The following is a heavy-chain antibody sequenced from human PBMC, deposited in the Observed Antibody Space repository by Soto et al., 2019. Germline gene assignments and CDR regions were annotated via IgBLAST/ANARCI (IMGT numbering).Heavy chain of an antibody. V-gene: IGHV3-73*01. CDR1: GFTFSGSA. Sequence: SLRLSCAASGFTFSGSAMHWVRQASGKGLEWVGRIRSKANSYATAYAASVKGRFTISRDDSKNTAYLQMNSLKTEDTAVYYCTRQVEYQLLYYYYGMDVWGQGTTVTVSS. CDR3: TRQVEYQLLYYYYGMDV. J-gene: IGHJ6*02. CDR2: IRSKANSYAT. D-gene: IGHD2-2*01.